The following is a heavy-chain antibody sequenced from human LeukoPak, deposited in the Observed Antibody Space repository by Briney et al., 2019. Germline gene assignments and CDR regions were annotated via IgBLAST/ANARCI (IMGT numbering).Heavy chain of an antibody. CDR3: ARKYGSSSRYCSGGSCYEDYYYYMDV. V-gene: IGHV4-34*01. J-gene: IGHJ6*03. Sequence: SETLPLTCAVYGGSFSGYYWSWIRQPPGKGLEWIGEINPSGGTNYNPSLKSRVTISVDTSKNQFSLKLSSVTAADTAVYYCARKYGSSSRYCSGGSCYEDYYYYMDVWGKGTTVTVSS. D-gene: IGHD2-15*01. CDR1: GGSFSGYY. CDR2: INPSGGT.